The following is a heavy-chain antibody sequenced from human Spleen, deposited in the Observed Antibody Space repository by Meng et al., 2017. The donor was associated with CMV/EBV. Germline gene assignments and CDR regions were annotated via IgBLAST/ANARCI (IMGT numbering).Heavy chain of an antibody. CDR2: ISGSGGSP. D-gene: IGHD4-17*01. V-gene: IGHV3-23*01. CDR1: GFTFSSYA. J-gene: IGHJ4*02. Sequence: GGSLRLSCAASGFTFSSYAMSWVRQAPGKGLEWVSAISGSGGSPYYADSVKGRFTISRDNSKNTLYLQMNSLRAEDTAVYFCTKDLLHRTGLRGPAYGYWGQGTLVTVSS. CDR3: TKDLLHRTGLRGPAYGY.